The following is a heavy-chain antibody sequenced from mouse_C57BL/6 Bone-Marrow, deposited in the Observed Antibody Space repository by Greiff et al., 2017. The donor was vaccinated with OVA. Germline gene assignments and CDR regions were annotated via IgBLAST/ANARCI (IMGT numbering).Heavy chain of an antibody. D-gene: IGHD1-1*01. J-gene: IGHJ2*01. CDR1: GYTFTSYW. V-gene: IGHV1-69*01. CDR3: ARWDYYGSRGRYYFDY. CDR2: IDPSDSYT. Sequence: VQLQQPGAELVMPGASVKLSCKASGYTFTSYWMHWVKQRPGQGLEWIGEIDPSDSYTNYNQKFKGKSTLTVGKSSSTAYMQLSSLTSEDSAVYYCARWDYYGSRGRYYFDYWGQGTTLTVSS.